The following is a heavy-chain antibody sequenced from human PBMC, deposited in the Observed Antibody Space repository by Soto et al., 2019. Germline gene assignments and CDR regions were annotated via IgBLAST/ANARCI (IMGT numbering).Heavy chain of an antibody. D-gene: IGHD2-8*01. CDR2: ISHSGSP. CDR1: GGSVSSGGYS. J-gene: IGHJ5*02. V-gene: IGHV4-30-2*06. Sequence: QVQLQESASRVVRPSQTLSVTCSVSGGSVSSGGYSWSWIRQSPGKGLEWIGFISHSGSPDYNPSLKSRGTISVDKSKNQSALEVASVTAADTAVYYCTRGVLAWGPGTLVTVSS. CDR3: TRGVLA.